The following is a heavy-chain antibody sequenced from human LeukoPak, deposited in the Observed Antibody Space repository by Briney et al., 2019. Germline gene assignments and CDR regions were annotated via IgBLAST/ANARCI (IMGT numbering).Heavy chain of an antibody. J-gene: IGHJ4*02. Sequence: VSYISGGGETTYYADSAKGRFTISRDNSQNTLYLQMNSLRAEDTAVYYCARDYADYVGYFFFDYWGQGTLVTVSS. CDR2: ISGGGETT. CDR3: ARDYADYVGYFFFDY. D-gene: IGHD4-17*01. V-gene: IGHV3-23*01.